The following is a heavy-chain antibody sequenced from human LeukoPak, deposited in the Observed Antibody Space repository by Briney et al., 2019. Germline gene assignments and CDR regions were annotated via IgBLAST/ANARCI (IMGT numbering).Heavy chain of an antibody. CDR1: GGTFSSYA. CDR2: INPNSGDT. Sequence: ASVKVSCKASGGTFSSYAISWVRQAPGQGLEWMGWINPNSGDTNYAQKFHGRVTITRDTSISTAYMELSRLRSDDAAVYYCARRFYYAMDVWGQGTTVTVSS. D-gene: IGHD3-16*01. V-gene: IGHV1-2*02. J-gene: IGHJ6*02. CDR3: ARRFYYAMDV.